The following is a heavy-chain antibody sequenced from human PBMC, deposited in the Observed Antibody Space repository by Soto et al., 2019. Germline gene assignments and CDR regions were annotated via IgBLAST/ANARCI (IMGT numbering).Heavy chain of an antibody. CDR3: ARHRKSDIVVVPAAPFDY. Sequence: PSETLSLTCTVSGGSISSYYWSWIRQPPGKGLEWIGYIYYSGSTNYNPSLKSRVAISVDTSKNQFSLKLSSVTAADTAVYYCARHRKSDIVVVPAAPFDYWGQGTLVTV. J-gene: IGHJ4*02. CDR1: GGSISSYY. CDR2: IYYSGST. V-gene: IGHV4-59*08. D-gene: IGHD2-2*01.